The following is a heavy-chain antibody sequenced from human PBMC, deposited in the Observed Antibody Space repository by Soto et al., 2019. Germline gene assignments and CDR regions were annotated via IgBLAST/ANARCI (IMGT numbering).Heavy chain of an antibody. CDR1: GFSFSTYA. CDR2: VSYSGDTT. CDR3: AKVYGSGSRPYYYGMDV. J-gene: IGHJ6*02. V-gene: IGHV3-23*01. Sequence: GGSLRLSCAASGFSFSTYAMTWVRQAPGKGLEWVSVVSYSGDTTYYAESVKARFTISRDNSKNTLYLQMNSLRGDDTAVYYCAKVYGSGSRPYYYGMDVWGQGTTVTVSS. D-gene: IGHD2-15*01.